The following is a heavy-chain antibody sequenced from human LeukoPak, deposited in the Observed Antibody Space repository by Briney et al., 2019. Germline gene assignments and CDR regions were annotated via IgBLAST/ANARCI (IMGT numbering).Heavy chain of an antibody. V-gene: IGHV3-53*01. CDR1: GFTVSDSF. CDR2: IYVAGST. D-gene: IGHD6-19*01. J-gene: IGHJ4*02. CDR3: ARGTVAGKAPY. Sequence: GGSLRLSCAASGFTVSDSFMTWVRQAPGKGLEWVSVIYVAGSTYYADSVKGRFSISRDNAKNSLHLQMNSLRVEDTAVYYCARGTVAGKAPYWGQGTLVTVSS.